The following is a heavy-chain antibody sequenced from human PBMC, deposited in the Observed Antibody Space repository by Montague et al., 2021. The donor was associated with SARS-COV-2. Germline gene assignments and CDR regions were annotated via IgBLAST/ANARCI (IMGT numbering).Heavy chain of an antibody. J-gene: IGHJ5*02. CDR1: GGSIRSGIYY. CDR3: ARGTTVSSSGYYTGWFDP. D-gene: IGHD3-3*01. Sequence: TLSLTCTVSGGSIRSGIYYWSWIRQPAGKGLEWIGRIYTSGSTNYNPSLNSRVTISVDTSKNQSSLKLSSVTAADTAVYYCARGTTVSSSGYYTGWFDPWGQGTLVTVSS. V-gene: IGHV4-61*02. CDR2: IYTSGST.